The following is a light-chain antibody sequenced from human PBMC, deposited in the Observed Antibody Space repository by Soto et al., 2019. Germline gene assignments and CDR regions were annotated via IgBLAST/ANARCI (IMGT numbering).Light chain of an antibody. CDR2: AAS. J-gene: IGKJ1*01. Sequence: EIAMTQSPATLSVSPGERGTLSCRASQSVSSNLAWYQQKPGQAPRLLIYAASARATGIPARFSGSGSGTDFTLTISSLQSEDFAVYYCQQYNNWPWTFGQGTKVDIK. CDR1: QSVSSN. V-gene: IGKV3-15*01. CDR3: QQYNNWPWT.